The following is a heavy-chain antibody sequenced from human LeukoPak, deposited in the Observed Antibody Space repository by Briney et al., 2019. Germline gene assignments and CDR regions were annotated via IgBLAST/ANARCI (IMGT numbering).Heavy chain of an antibody. D-gene: IGHD1-26*01. J-gene: IGHJ4*02. CDR2: ISNDNSYI. CDR1: GFTFKTYS. CDR3: ARGREWNLLPFQY. Sequence: GGSLRLSCAASGFTFKTYSMNWVRQAPRKGPEWVSSISNDNSYIYYADSVKGRFTISRQNAKNSLYLQMNSLRADDTAVSYCARGREWNLLPFQYWGQGTLVTVSS. V-gene: IGHV3-21*01.